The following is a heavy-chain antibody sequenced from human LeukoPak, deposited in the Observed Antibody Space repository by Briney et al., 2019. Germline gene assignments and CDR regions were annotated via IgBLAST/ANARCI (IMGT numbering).Heavy chain of an antibody. CDR1: GFTFSSYA. Sequence: PGGSLRLSCAASGFTFSSYAMHWVRQAPGKGLEWVGRIKSKTDGGTTDYAAPVKGRFTISRDDSKNTLYLQMNSLKTEDTAVYYCTTFKPQVRMVRGVIIKDIHDAFDIWGQGTMVTVSS. V-gene: IGHV3-15*01. CDR2: IKSKTDGGTT. J-gene: IGHJ3*02. D-gene: IGHD3-10*01. CDR3: TTFKPQVRMVRGVIIKDIHDAFDI.